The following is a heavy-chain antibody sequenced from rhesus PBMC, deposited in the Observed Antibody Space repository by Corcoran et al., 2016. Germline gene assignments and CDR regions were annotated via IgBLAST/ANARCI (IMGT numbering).Heavy chain of an antibody. V-gene: IGHV4-65*01. Sequence: QVQLQESGPGLVKPSETLSLTCAVSGGSIRSSNWWSWIRQPPGKGLEWIGYISGSSGSTYYNPSFTSRFPISTDTSKNQFSLKLSSVTAADTAVYYCARRRVGATFDYWGQGVLVTVSS. CDR1: GGSIRSSNW. J-gene: IGHJ4*01. CDR3: ARRRVGATFDY. CDR2: ISGSSGST. D-gene: IGHD1-44*02.